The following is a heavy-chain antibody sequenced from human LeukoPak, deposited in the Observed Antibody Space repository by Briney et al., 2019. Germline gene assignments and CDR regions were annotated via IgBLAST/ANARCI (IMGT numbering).Heavy chain of an antibody. CDR3: ARESWGNLDL. J-gene: IGHJ5*02. CDR2: IHHRGNT. CDR1: GGSISSYN. D-gene: IGHD3-16*01. V-gene: IGHV4-59*08. Sequence: PSETLSLTCTVSGGSISSYNWVWIRQPPGKGLERIGQIHHRGNTNYNPSLKSRVTVSVDTSKNQFSLNLSSVTAADTAVYYCARESWGNLDLWGQGTLVTVSS.